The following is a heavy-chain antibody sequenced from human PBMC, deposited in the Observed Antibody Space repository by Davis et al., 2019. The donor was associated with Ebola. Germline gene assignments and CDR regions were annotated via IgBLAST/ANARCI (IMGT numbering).Heavy chain of an antibody. D-gene: IGHD5-24*01. CDR2: IYYSGST. CDR3: ASSSGEMSTTRSAEYFHH. Sequence: PSETLSLTCTVSGDSISNYYWSWIRQPPGKGLEWIGYIYYSGSTNYNPSLKSRVTISVDTPKNQFSLRLTSVTAADTAVYYCASSSGEMSTTRSAEYFHHWGQGTLVTVSS. CDR1: GDSISNYY. V-gene: IGHV4-59*01. J-gene: IGHJ1*01.